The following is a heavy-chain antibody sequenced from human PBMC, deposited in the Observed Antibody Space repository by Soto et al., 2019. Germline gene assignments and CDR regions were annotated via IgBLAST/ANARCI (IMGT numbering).Heavy chain of an antibody. V-gene: IGHV6-1*01. D-gene: IGHD3-3*01. CDR3: AREPPDFWSGYYYYYGMDV. CDR1: GDSVSSNSAA. CDR2: TYYRSKWYN. J-gene: IGHJ6*02. Sequence: SQTLSLTCAISGDSVSSNSAAWNWIRQSPSRGLEWLGRTYYRSKWYNDYAVSVKSRITINPDTSKNQFSLQLNSVTPEDTAVYYCAREPPDFWSGYYYYYGMDVWGQGTTVTVSS.